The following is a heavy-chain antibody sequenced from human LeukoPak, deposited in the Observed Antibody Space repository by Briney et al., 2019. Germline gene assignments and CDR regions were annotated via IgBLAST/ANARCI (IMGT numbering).Heavy chain of an antibody. D-gene: IGHD3-3*01. J-gene: IGHJ4*02. V-gene: IGHV1-18*01. Sequence: VASVKVSCKSSGYTFTSYGINWVRQAPGQGLEWMGWISGYNGQADYAEGFQGRVTLTTDTSTSTAYMELRSLRPDDTAVYYCARDRVDFWSGYYLDFDYWGQGTLVTVSS. CDR3: ARDRVDFWSGYYLDFDY. CDR1: GYTFTSYG. CDR2: ISGYNGQA.